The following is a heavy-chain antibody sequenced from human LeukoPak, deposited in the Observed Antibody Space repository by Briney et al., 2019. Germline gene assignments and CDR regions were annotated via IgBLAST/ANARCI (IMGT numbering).Heavy chain of an antibody. CDR1: GGSISSYY. J-gene: IGHJ4*02. D-gene: IGHD3-3*01. Sequence: SETLSLTCTVSGGSISSYYWSWIRQPPGKGLEWIGYRYYSGSTSYNPSLKSRVTISVDTSKNQFSLKLSSVTAADTAVYYCARLWSGYYSLSVDYWGQGTLVTVSS. CDR2: RYYSGST. V-gene: IGHV4-59*12. CDR3: ARLWSGYYSLSVDY.